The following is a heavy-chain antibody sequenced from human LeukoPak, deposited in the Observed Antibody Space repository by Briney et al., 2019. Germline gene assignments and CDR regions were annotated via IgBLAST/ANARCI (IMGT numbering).Heavy chain of an antibody. CDR3: ARGAGAGYNLQPFDY. J-gene: IGHJ4*02. D-gene: IGHD5-24*01. V-gene: IGHV4-59*08. CDR1: GGSISSYY. Sequence: MTSETLSLTCTVSGGSISSYYWSWIRQPPGKGLEWIGYIYYSGSTKYNPSLKSRVSISVDTSKNQFSLKLSSVTAADTAVYYCARGAGAGYNLQPFDYWGQGTLVTVSS. CDR2: IYYSGST.